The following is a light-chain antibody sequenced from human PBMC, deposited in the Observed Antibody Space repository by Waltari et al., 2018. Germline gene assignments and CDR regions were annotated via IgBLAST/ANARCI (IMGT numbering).Light chain of an antibody. V-gene: IGLV3-21*01. CDR1: NIESKG. CDR3: QVWDDSANSGV. Sequence: YVLTQPPSVSVAPGKTATLTCGGENIESKGVNWYQQKAGQAPVLVLFYDTDRPSGIPDRVSGSNSGNTATLTISWVEAGDEADYHCQVWDDSANSGVFGGGTRLTVL. J-gene: IGLJ3*02. CDR2: YDT.